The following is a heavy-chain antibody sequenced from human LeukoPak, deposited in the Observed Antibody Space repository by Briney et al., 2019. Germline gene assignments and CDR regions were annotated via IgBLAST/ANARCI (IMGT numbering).Heavy chain of an antibody. CDR1: GFTFSDYY. D-gene: IGHD3-16*01. CDR2: ISSSSSYR. J-gene: IGHJ3*01. V-gene: IGHV3-11*05. CDR3: ARALGGRGAFDV. Sequence: PGGSLRLSCAASGFTFSDYYMNWIRQAPGKGLEWVSFISSSSSYRNYADSVKGRFTVSRDNAENSLYLQMNSLRAEDTAVYYCARALGGRGAFDVWGQGTMVTVSS.